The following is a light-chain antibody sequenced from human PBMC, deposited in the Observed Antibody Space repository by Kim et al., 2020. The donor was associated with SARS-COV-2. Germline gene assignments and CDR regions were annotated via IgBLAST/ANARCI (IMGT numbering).Light chain of an antibody. CDR3: QSYDSSLSGYV. CDR2: GNT. Sequence: QRVTISGAGISSNIGAGYDVHWYQQLPGTAPKLLIYGNTNRPSGVPDRFSGSKAGTSASLAITGLQAEDEADYYCQSYDSSLSGYVFGTGTKVTVL. CDR1: SSNIGAGYD. V-gene: IGLV1-40*01. J-gene: IGLJ1*01.